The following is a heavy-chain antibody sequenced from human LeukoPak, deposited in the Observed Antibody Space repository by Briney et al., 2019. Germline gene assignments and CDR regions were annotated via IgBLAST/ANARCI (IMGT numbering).Heavy chain of an antibody. CDR3: ARNSGSYYGAFDI. J-gene: IGHJ3*02. Sequence: PSETLSLTCTVSGGSISSYYWSWIRQPPGKGLEWIGYIYYSGSANYNPSLKSRVTISVDTSKNQFSLKLSSVTAADTAVYYCARNSGSYYGAFDIWGQGTMVTVSS. D-gene: IGHD1-26*01. CDR1: GGSISSYY. V-gene: IGHV4-59*08. CDR2: IYYSGSA.